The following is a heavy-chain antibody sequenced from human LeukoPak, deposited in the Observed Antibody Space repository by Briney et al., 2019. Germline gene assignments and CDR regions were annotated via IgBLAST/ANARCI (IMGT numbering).Heavy chain of an antibody. CDR1: GGSISSSSYY. CDR2: IYYSGST. J-gene: IGHJ4*02. D-gene: IGHD3-10*01. V-gene: IGHV4-39*01. Sequence: PSETLSLTCTVSGGSISSSSYYWGWIRQPPGKGLEWIGSIYYSGSTYYNPSLKSRVTISVDTSKNQFSLKLSSVTAADTAVYYCARAYGTITMVRGVINYWGQGTLVTDSS. CDR3: ARAYGTITMVRGVINY.